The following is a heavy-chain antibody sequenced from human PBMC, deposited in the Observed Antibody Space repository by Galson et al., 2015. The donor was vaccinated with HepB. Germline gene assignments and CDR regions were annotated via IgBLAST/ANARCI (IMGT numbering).Heavy chain of an antibody. J-gene: IGHJ4*02. V-gene: IGHV1-69*13. CDR2: IIPIFGSA. D-gene: IGHD3-22*01. CDR3: ARQYDTSGYYPY. Sequence: SVKVSCKASGGTFSTHTFSWVRQAPGQGLEWMGGIIPIFGSANYAQKFQGRVTITADESTSTTYMELRRLRSEDTAVYYCARQYDTSGYYPYWGQGTLVTVSS. CDR1: GGTFSTHT.